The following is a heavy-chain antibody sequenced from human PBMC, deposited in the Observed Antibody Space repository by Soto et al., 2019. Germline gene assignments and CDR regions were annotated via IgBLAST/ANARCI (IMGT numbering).Heavy chain of an antibody. D-gene: IGHD1-26*01. CDR3: ARMVQKERYSGSYYDC. Sequence: SGPTLVNPTQTLTLTCTFSGFSLSTSGMCVSWIRQPPGKALEWLALIDWDDDKYYSTSLKTRLTISKDTSKNQVVLTMTNMDPVDTATYYSARMVQKERYSGSYYDCCCQGTLVTVS. J-gene: IGHJ4*02. CDR1: GFSLSTSGMC. V-gene: IGHV2-70*01. CDR2: IDWDDDK.